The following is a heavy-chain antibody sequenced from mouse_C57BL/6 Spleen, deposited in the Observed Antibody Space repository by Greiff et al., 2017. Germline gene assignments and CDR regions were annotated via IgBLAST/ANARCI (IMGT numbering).Heavy chain of an antibody. Sequence: VQLQQSGPELVKPGASVKMSCKASGYTFTDYNMHWVKQSPGKSLEWIGYINPNNGGTSYNQKFKGKATLTVNKSSSTAYMELRSLTSEDSAVYYCARQEGVYDGYYVPFAYWGQGTLVTVSA. V-gene: IGHV1-22*01. CDR2: INPNNGGT. CDR1: GYTFTDYN. D-gene: IGHD2-3*01. J-gene: IGHJ3*01. CDR3: ARQEGVYDGYYVPFAY.